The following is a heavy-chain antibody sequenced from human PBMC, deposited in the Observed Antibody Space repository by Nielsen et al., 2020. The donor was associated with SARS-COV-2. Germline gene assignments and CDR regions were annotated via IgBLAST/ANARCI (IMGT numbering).Heavy chain of an antibody. V-gene: IGHV3-73*01. CDR3: TSQAYYYDSSGYPLFDY. D-gene: IGHD3-22*01. J-gene: IGHJ4*02. Sequence: VRQAPGKGLEWVGRIRSKANSYATAYAASVKGRFTISRDDSKNTAYLQMNSLKTEDTAVYYCTSQAYYYDSSGYPLFDYWGQGTLSPSPQ. CDR2: IRSKANSYAT.